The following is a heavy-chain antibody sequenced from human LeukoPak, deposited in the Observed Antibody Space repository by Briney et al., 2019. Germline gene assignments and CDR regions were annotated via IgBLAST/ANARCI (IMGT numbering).Heavy chain of an antibody. D-gene: IGHD6-19*01. J-gene: IGHJ4*02. V-gene: IGHV1-69*06. Sequence: SVKVSCKASGGTFSSYAISWVRQAPGQGLEWMGGIIPIFGTANYAQKFQGRVTITADKSSTTVYMELSSLRSEDTAVYYCVRGAGTGVDYWGQGTLVTVSS. CDR2: IIPIFGTA. CDR1: GGTFSSYA. CDR3: VRGAGTGVDY.